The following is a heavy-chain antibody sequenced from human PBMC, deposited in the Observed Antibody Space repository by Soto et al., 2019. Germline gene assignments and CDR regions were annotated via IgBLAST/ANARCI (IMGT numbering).Heavy chain of an antibody. CDR1: GFTFSSYA. J-gene: IGHJ4*02. D-gene: IGHD3-22*01. V-gene: IGHV3-23*01. Sequence: GGSLRLSCAASGFTFSSYAMSWVRQAPGKGLEWVSAISGSGGSTYYADSVKGRFTISRDNSKNTLYLQMNSLRAEDTAVYYCAKVHRITMIVVVILNFDYWGQGTLVTVSS. CDR2: ISGSGGST. CDR3: AKVHRITMIVVVILNFDY.